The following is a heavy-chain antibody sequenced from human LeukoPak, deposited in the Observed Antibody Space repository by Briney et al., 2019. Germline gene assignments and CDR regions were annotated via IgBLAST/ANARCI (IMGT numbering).Heavy chain of an antibody. CDR1: GGSISSSSYY. CDR2: IYYGGST. CDR3: ARLGSTTVTPIDY. D-gene: IGHD4-17*01. Sequence: SETLSLTCTVSGGSISSSSYYWGWIRQPPGKGLEWIGTIYYGGSTYYNPSLKSRVTIFVDMSKNHFSLKLSSVTAADTAVYYCARLGSTTVTPIDYWGQGTLVTVSS. J-gene: IGHJ4*02. V-gene: IGHV4-39*02.